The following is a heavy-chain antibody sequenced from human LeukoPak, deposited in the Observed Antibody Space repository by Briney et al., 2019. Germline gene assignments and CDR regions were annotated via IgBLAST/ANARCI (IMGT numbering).Heavy chain of an antibody. Sequence: GGSLRLSCAASGFTFSSYAMSWVRQAPGKGLEWVSAISGSGGSTYYADSVKGRFTISRDNSKNTLYLQMNSLRAEDTAVYYCAKSWGYSGSHGHLYYFDYWGQGTLVTVSS. CDR3: AKSWGYSGSHGHLYYFDY. D-gene: IGHD6-13*01. CDR1: GFTFSSYA. CDR2: ISGSGGST. J-gene: IGHJ4*02. V-gene: IGHV3-23*01.